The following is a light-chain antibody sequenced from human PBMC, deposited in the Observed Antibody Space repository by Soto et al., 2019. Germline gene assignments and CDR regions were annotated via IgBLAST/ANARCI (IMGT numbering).Light chain of an antibody. CDR1: QSVSGSY. J-gene: IGKJ2*03. CDR3: QQYGNSPMYS. CDR2: GAS. Sequence: EIVLTQSPGTLSLSPGERATLSCRASQSVSGSYLAWYQQKPGQAPRLLIYGASRRATGIPDRFTGSGSGTDVTLSISRLAPEDFAVYYCQQYGNSPMYSFGKGTKVEIK. V-gene: IGKV3-20*01.